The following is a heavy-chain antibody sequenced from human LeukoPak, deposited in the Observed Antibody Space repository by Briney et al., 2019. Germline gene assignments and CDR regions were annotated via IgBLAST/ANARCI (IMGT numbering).Heavy chain of an antibody. Sequence: RGAPLKFSGQGSGSTFTSYWIGWAGKLPGKGLEWMGTIYPGDSDTRYSPSFQGQVTISADKSISTAYLQWSSLKASDTAMYYCARHGSLGSGGSNWGQGTLVTVSS. CDR1: GSTFTSYW. V-gene: IGHV5-51*01. CDR2: IYPGDSDT. CDR3: ARHGSLGSGGSN. D-gene: IGHD3-10*01. J-gene: IGHJ4*02.